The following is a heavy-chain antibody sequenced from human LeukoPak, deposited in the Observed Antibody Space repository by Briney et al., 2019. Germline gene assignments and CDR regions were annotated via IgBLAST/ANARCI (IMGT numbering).Heavy chain of an antibody. CDR2: TYYRSTWYN. CDR1: GDRVSSNSVT. V-gene: IGHV6-1*01. D-gene: IGHD2-2*01. J-gene: IGHJ5*02. Sequence: SQTLSLTCAISGDRVSSNSVTWNWIRQSPSRGLEWLGRTYYRSTWYNDYAVSVRSRITVNPDTSKNQFSLHLNSVTPEDTAVYYCARRLTQYDCFDPWGQGILVTVSS. CDR3: ARRLTQYDCFDP.